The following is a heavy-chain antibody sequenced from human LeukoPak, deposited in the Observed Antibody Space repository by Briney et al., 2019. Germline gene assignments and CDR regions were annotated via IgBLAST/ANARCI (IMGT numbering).Heavy chain of an antibody. J-gene: IGHJ4*02. CDR2: ISSSSNHI. Sequence: PGGSLRLSCAASGFTFSTYWMLWVRQAPGKGLEWVAYISSSSNHIFYADSVKARFTISRDNAKDSLYLHMNSLRAEDTAIYYCARDTNDETMIIVLKLFDLWGQGTRVTVSS. CDR1: GFTFSTYW. D-gene: IGHD3-22*01. CDR3: ARDTNDETMIIVLKLFDL. V-gene: IGHV3-48*01.